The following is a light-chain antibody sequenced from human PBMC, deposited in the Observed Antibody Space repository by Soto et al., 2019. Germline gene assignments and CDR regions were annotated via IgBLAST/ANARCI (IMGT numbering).Light chain of an antibody. V-gene: IGLV2-14*01. CDR1: SSDVGAYNY. CDR3: SSYKSGSTLVV. J-gene: IGLJ2*01. Sequence: QSALTQPASVSGSPGQSITISCTGSSSDVGAYNYVSWYQQHPGKAPRLMIYEVTNRPSGVSNRFSGSKSGNTASLTISGLRAADEADYYCSSYKSGSTLVVFGGGTKLTVL. CDR2: EVT.